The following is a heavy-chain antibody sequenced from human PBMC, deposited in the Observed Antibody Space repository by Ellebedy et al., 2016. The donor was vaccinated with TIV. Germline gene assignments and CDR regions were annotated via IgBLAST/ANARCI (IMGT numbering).Heavy chain of an antibody. CDR3: ARGWDSSGWDYYFDY. D-gene: IGHD6-19*01. J-gene: IGHJ4*02. CDR1: GFTFDDYG. Sequence: GESLKISCAASGFTFDDYGMSWVRQAPGKGLEWVSGINWNGGSTGYADSVKGRFTISRDNAKNSLYLQMNSLRAEDTALYYCARGWDSSGWDYYFDYWGQGTLVTVSS. V-gene: IGHV3-20*04. CDR2: INWNGGST.